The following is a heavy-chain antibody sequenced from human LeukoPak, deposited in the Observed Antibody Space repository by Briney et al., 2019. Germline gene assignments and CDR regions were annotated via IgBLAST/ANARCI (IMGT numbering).Heavy chain of an antibody. Sequence: ASVNVSCKASGYTFTSYYMHWVRQAPGQGLEWMGIINPSGGSTSYAQKFQGRVTMTRDTSTSTVYMELSSLRSEDTAVYYCARSRYCSSTSCYNTRYGMDVWGKGTTVTVSS. D-gene: IGHD2-2*02. V-gene: IGHV1-46*01. CDR1: GYTFTSYY. CDR2: INPSGGST. CDR3: ARSRYCSSTSCYNTRYGMDV. J-gene: IGHJ6*04.